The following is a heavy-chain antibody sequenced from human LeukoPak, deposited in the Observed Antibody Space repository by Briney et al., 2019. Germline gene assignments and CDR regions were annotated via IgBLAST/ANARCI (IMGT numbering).Heavy chain of an antibody. J-gene: IGHJ4*02. CDR3: ARGGPFPSSSSSREYYLDY. CDR1: GYDFINYG. D-gene: IGHD6-6*01. CDR2: RSIYNGNT. V-gene: IGHV1-18*01. Sequence: ASVKVSCKASGYDFINYGISWVRQAPGQGLEWMGWRSIYNGNTDYKLQGRVTMTTDTSTNTAYMKVRSLRSDDTAVYYCARGGPFPSSSSSREYYLDYWGQGTLVTVSS.